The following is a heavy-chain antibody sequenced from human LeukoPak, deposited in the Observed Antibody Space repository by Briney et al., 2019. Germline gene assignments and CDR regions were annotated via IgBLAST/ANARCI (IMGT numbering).Heavy chain of an antibody. D-gene: IGHD6-13*01. CDR1: GFTFNNYA. CDR3: AKDYSSSWYF. J-gene: IGHJ4*02. CDR2: ISRSGGST. V-gene: IGHV3-23*01. Sequence: PGGSLRLSCAASGFTFNNYAMSWVRQAPGKGLERVSAISRSGGSTYYTDSVKGRFTISRDNSKNTLYLQMNSLRAEDTAVYYCAKDYSSSWYFWGQGTLVTVSS.